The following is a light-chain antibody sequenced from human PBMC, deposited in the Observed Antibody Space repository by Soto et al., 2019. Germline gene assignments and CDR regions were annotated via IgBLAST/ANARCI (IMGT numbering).Light chain of an antibody. CDR2: EVS. V-gene: IGLV2-14*01. J-gene: IGLJ1*01. CDR3: NSYTSSTSRPYV. Sequence: QSALAQPASVSGSPGQSITISCTGSGSDIGAYNYVSWYQQHPGKAPKLLIFEVSSRPSGVSNRFSGSKSGNTASLTISALQAEDEADYFCNSYTSSTSRPYVFGTGTKVTVL. CDR1: GSDIGAYNY.